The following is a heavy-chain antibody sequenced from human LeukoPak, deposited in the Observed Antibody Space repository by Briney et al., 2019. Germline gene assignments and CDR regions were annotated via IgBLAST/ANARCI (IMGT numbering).Heavy chain of an antibody. CDR2: IGYDGSNK. V-gene: IGHV3-30*02. J-gene: IGHJ4*02. Sequence: GGSLRLSCAASGFTFSSYGMHWVCHAPGKGLGWGSFIGYDGSNKYYEDSVKGRFTISRDNSKNTLYLQMNSLRAEDTAVYYCAKGHDYSNYDLDYWGQGTLVTVSS. CDR1: GFTFSSYG. CDR3: AKGHDYSNYDLDY. D-gene: IGHD4-11*01.